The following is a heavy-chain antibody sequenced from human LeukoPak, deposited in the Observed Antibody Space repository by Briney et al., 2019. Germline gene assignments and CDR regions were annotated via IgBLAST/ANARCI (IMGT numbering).Heavy chain of an antibody. CDR2: INPNSGGT. J-gene: IGHJ5*02. CDR3: ARLMGYCGSTSCHPGWFDP. D-gene: IGHD2-2*01. Sequence: ASVKVSCKASGYTFTGYYMHWVRQAPGQGLEWMGWINPNSGGTNYAQKFQGRVTMTRDTSIRTAYMELSRLRSDDTAVYCCARLMGYCGSTSCHPGWFDPWGQGTLVTVSS. CDR1: GYTFTGYY. V-gene: IGHV1-2*02.